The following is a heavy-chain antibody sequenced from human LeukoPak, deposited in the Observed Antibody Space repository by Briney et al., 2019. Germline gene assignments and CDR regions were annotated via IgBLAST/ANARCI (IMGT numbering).Heavy chain of an antibody. J-gene: IGHJ4*02. CDR1: GXTFPRYG. CDR3: AKSRTASSYAGVDY. V-gene: IGHV3-23*01. Sequence: PGGSLRLSCAASGXTFPRYGMSWVRQAPGKGLDWVSGISDSDGSTYADSVRGRFTISRDNSKNTLYLQMNSLRVEDTAMYYCAKSRTASSYAGVDYWGQGTLVTVSS. D-gene: IGHD2-2*01. CDR2: ISDSDGST.